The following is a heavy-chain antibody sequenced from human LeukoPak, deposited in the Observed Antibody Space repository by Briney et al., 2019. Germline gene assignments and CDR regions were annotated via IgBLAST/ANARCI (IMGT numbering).Heavy chain of an antibody. CDR1: GFTFSSYW. Sequence: PGGSLRLSCAASGFTFSSYWMHWVRQAPGKGLVWVSRINSDASTTSYADSVKGRFTISRDNSKNTLYLQMNSLRAEDTAVYYCAREHSSGWSYNWFDPWGQGTLVTVSS. CDR3: AREHSSGWSYNWFDP. J-gene: IGHJ5*02. CDR2: INSDASTT. V-gene: IGHV3-74*01. D-gene: IGHD6-19*01.